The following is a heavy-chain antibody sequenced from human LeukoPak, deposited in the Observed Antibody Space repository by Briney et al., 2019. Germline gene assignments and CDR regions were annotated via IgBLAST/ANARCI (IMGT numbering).Heavy chain of an antibody. CDR1: GFTFSSYA. V-gene: IGHV3-23*01. CDR2: ISGSGGST. Sequence: GGSLRLSCAASGFTFSSYAMSWVRQAPGKGREWVSAISGSGGSTYYADCVKGRITISRDNSKNTLYLQLNNLRAEDTAVYYCAKGPYNWGDFDYWGQGTLVTVSS. D-gene: IGHD7-27*01. CDR3: AKGPYNWGDFDY. J-gene: IGHJ4*02.